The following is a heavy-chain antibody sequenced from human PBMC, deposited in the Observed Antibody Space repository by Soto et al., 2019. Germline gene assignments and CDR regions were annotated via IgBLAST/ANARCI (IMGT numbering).Heavy chain of an antibody. D-gene: IGHD3-16*01. CDR2: IIPMLGVE. CDR3: ARDVGGVSLDS. J-gene: IGHJ4*02. V-gene: IGHV1-69*01. CDR1: GGTFSSQA. Sequence: VDLVKSGAEMKKPGSSVRGSFKASGGTFSSQAFIWVRQAPGQGLECVGVIIPMLGVEKYAQNFQGRLMITADEATNTAYMDLRSLTSEDTAVYYCARDVGGVSLDSWGQGTLVTVS.